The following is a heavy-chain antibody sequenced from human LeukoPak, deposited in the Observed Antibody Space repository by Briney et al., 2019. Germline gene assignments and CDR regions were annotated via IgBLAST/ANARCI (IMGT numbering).Heavy chain of an antibody. V-gene: IGHV3-30-3*01. Sequence: PGGSLRLSCAASGFTFSSYWMHWVRQAPGKGLEWVAVISYDGSNKYYADSVKGRFTISRDNSKNTLYLQMNSLRAEDTAVYYCAKPTEDYVESDAFDIWGQGTMVTVSS. J-gene: IGHJ3*02. CDR3: AKPTEDYVESDAFDI. CDR2: ISYDGSNK. CDR1: GFTFSSYW. D-gene: IGHD4-17*01.